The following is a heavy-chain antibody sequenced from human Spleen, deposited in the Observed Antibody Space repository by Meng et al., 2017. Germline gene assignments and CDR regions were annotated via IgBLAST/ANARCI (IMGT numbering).Heavy chain of an antibody. D-gene: IGHD4-17*01. V-gene: IGHV4-38-2*01. CDR1: GYSISSGYY. J-gene: IGHJ3*02. CDR2: IYHSGST. Sequence: SETLSLTCVVSGYSISSGYYWGWIRQPPGKGLEWIGSIYHSGSTYYNPSLKSRVTISVDTSKNQFSLKLSSVTAADTAVYYCARGGSYDYGDYESAFDIWGQGTRVTVSS. CDR3: ARGGSYDYGDYESAFDI.